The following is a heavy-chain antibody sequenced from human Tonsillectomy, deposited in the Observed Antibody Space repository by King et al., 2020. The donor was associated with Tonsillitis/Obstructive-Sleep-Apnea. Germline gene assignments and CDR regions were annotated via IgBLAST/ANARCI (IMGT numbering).Heavy chain of an antibody. V-gene: IGHV3-9*01. J-gene: IGHJ4*02. Sequence: VQLVESGGGLVQPGRSLRLSCAASGFNYDDYAMHWVRQAPGKGLEWVSGISWSGGSIDYADSMKGRFTISRDNAKNSLYLQGNSLRAEDTALYYCAKDIRHGDCCTIRCYHRRIEYRGQGTLVTVSS. CDR2: ISWSGGSI. CDR1: GFNYDDYA. CDR3: AKDIRHGDCCTIRCYHRRIEY. D-gene: IGHD2-21*01.